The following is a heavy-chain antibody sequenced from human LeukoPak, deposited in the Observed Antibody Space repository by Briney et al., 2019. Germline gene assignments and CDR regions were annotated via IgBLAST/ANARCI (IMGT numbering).Heavy chain of an antibody. CDR2: ISYDGSNK. CDR3: ACIAVAGTGSDY. CDR1: GFTFSSFV. V-gene: IGHV3-30*04. D-gene: IGHD6-19*01. Sequence: GGSLRLSCAASGFTFSSFVMHWVRQAPGKGLEWVAVISYDGSNKYYADSVKGRFTISRDNSKSTLYLQMSSLRAEDTAVYYCACIAVAGTGSDYWGQGTPVTVSS. J-gene: IGHJ4*02.